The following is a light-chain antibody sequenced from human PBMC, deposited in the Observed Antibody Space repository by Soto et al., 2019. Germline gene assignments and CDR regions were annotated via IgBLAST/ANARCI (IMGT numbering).Light chain of an antibody. J-gene: IGLJ3*02. Sequence: QSALTQPASVSGSPGQSITISCTGTSSDIGVYNYVSWYQQHPGKAPKLMIYEVSNRPSGVSNRFSGSKSGNTASLTISGLQVEDEADYYCSSYTSSSTWVFGGGTKLTVL. V-gene: IGLV2-14*01. CDR2: EVS. CDR1: SSDIGVYNY. CDR3: SSYTSSSTWV.